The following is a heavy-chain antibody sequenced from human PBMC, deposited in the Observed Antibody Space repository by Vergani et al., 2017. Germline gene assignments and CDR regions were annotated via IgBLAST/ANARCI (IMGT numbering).Heavy chain of an antibody. D-gene: IGHD3-10*01. CDR3: AKKTESGFGELVALDY. CDR1: GYTFTSYA. V-gene: IGHV1-3*01. CDR2: INAGNGNT. J-gene: IGHJ4*02. Sequence: QVQLVQSGAEVKKPGASVKVSCKASGYTFTSYAMHWVRQAPGQRLEWMGWINAGNGNTKYSQKFQGRVTITRDTSASTAYMELSSLRSEDTAVYYCAKKTESGFGELVALDYWGQGTLVTVSS.